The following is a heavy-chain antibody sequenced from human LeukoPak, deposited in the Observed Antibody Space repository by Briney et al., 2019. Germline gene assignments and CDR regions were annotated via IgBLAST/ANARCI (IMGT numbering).Heavy chain of an antibody. CDR3: ARVESGYYDSSGPGY. V-gene: IGHV3-11*01. J-gene: IGHJ4*02. CDR1: GFIFSDYY. D-gene: IGHD3-22*01. CDR2: ISSRGSTI. Sequence: GRSLRLSCAASGFIFSDYYMTWIRQVPGKGLEWVSYISSRGSTIYYADSVKGRFTVSRDNAKSSLYLQMNSLRAEDTAVYYCARVESGYYDSSGPGYWGQGILVTVSS.